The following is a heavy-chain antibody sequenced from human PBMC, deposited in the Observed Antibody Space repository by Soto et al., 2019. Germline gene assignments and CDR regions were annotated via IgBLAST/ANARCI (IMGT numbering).Heavy chain of an antibody. V-gene: IGHV3-23*01. Sequence: PGGSLRLSCAASGFTFSSYAMSWVRQAPGKGLEWVSAISGSGGSTYYADSVKGRFTISRDNSKNTLYLQMNSLRAEDTAVYYCAKAPIFGVVIISHFDYWGQGTLVTVSS. CDR3: AKAPIFGVVIISHFDY. CDR2: ISGSGGST. CDR1: GFTFSSYA. D-gene: IGHD3-3*01. J-gene: IGHJ4*02.